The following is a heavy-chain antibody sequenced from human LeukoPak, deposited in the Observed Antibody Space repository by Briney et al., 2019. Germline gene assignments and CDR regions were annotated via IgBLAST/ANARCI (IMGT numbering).Heavy chain of an antibody. CDR1: GGSISSSRYY. Sequence: KPSETLSLTCTVSGGSISSSRYYWVWIRQSPGQGLEWIGSIYYIESTYYNPSLTSRVTMSVDTSKNQFSLKLTSVTAADKGVYYCARGEPLTGTALSWGQGTLVTVPS. CDR3: ARGEPLTGTALS. V-gene: IGHV4-39*01. D-gene: IGHD1-1*01. J-gene: IGHJ5*02. CDR2: IYYIEST.